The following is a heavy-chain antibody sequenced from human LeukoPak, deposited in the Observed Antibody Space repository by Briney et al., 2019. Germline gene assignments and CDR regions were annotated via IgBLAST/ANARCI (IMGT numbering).Heavy chain of an antibody. CDR1: VFTVSSNY. Sequence: GGSLRLSCAASVFTVSSNYMSWVRQAPGKGLEWVSLIYSGGSTYYADSVKGRFTISRDNSKNTLYFQMNSLRAEDTAVYYCARVLHGSGSDYFDYWGQGILVTVSS. D-gene: IGHD3-10*01. CDR3: ARVLHGSGSDYFDY. CDR2: IYSGGST. J-gene: IGHJ4*02. V-gene: IGHV3-53*01.